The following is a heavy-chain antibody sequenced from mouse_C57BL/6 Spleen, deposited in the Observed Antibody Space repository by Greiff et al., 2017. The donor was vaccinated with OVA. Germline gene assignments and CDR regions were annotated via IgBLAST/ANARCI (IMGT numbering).Heavy chain of an antibody. CDR1: GYTFTSYW. D-gene: IGHD2-4*01. Sequence: QVQLQQPGAELVKPGASAKMSCKASGYTFTSYWITWVKQRPGQGLEWIGDIYPGSGSTNYNEKFKSKATLTVDTSSSTAYMQLSSLTSEDSAVYYCALIYYDYDGTGFAYWGQGTLVTVSA. CDR2: IYPGSGST. V-gene: IGHV1-55*01. CDR3: ALIYYDYDGTGFAY. J-gene: IGHJ3*01.